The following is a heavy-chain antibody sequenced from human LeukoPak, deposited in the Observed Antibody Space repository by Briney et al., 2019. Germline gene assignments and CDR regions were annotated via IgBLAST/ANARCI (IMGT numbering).Heavy chain of an antibody. CDR3: ARTYHGDCTSTSCSNWLDP. Sequence: GGSLRLSCAASGFTFSSFTMNWVRQAPGKGLEWVSSISSSSSYIYYADSVKGRFTISRDNAKNSLYLQMNSLRAEDTAVFYCARTYHGDCTSTSCSNWLDPWGQGTLVTVSS. CDR1: GFTFSSFT. J-gene: IGHJ5*02. CDR2: ISSSSSYI. D-gene: IGHD2-2*01. V-gene: IGHV3-21*01.